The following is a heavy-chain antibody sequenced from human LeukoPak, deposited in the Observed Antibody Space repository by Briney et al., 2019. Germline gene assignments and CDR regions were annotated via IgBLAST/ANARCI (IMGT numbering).Heavy chain of an antibody. CDR2: INPSGGST. V-gene: IGHV1-46*01. CDR3: ARYGHSPFFDY. CDR1: GYTFTNYY. D-gene: IGHD4-17*01. Sequence: ASVKVSCKASGYTFTNYYFHWVRQAPGQGLEWMGIINPSGGSTSYAQKFQGRVTMTRDTSTSTVYMELSSLRSEDTAVYFCARYGHSPFFDYWGQGTLVIVSS. J-gene: IGHJ4*02.